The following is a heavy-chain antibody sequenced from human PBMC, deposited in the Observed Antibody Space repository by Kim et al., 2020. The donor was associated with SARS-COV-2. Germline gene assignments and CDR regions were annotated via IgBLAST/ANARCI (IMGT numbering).Heavy chain of an antibody. Sequence: GGSLRLSCAASGFTFDDYAMHWVRQAPGKGLEWVSVISWNSGSIGYADSVKGRFTISRDNAKNSLYLQMNSLRAEDTALYYCAKCGSYNYYGSGSYSYYGMDVWGQGTTVTVSS. D-gene: IGHD3-10*01. J-gene: IGHJ6*02. V-gene: IGHV3-9*01. CDR2: ISWNSGSI. CDR1: GFTFDDYA. CDR3: AKCGSYNYYGSGSYSYYGMDV.